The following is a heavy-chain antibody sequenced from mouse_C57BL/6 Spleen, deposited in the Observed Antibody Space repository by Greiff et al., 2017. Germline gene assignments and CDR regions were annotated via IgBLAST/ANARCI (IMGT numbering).Heavy chain of an antibody. CDR2: FYPGSGSI. J-gene: IGHJ4*01. Sequence: VQLQQSGAELVKPGASVKLSCKASGYTFTESTIHWVKQRSGQGLEWIGWFYPGSGSITYNEKFQDKATLTADTSSRTVDVELSRLTSEDSAVYFCERHEEGGIYDGYYGNSMDYWGQGTSVTVSS. V-gene: IGHV1-62-2*01. CDR3: ERHEEGGIYDGYYGNSMDY. D-gene: IGHD2-3*01. CDR1: GYTFTEST.